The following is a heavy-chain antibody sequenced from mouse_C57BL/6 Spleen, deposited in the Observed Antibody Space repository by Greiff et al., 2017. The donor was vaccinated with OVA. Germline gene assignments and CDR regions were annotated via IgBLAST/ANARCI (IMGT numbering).Heavy chain of an antibody. CDR3: ARIITPVPHYFDY. D-gene: IGHD1-1*01. V-gene: IGHV1-55*01. CDR2: IYPGSGST. Sequence: QVQLQQSGAELVKPGASVKMSCKASGYTFTSYWITWVKQRPGQGLEWIGDIYPGSGSTNYNEKFKSKATLTVDTSSSTAYMQLSSLTSEDSAVYYCARIITPVPHYFDYWGQGTTLTVSS. J-gene: IGHJ2*01. CDR1: GYTFTSYW.